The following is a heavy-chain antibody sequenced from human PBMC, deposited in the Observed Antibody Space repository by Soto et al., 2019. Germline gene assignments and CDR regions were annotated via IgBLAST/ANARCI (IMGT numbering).Heavy chain of an antibody. V-gene: IGHV4-34*01. J-gene: IGHJ5*02. Sequence: PSETLSLTYAVYGGSFSGYYWSWIRQPPGKGLEWIGEINHSGSTNYNPSLKSRVTISVDTSKNQFSLKLSSVTAADTAVYYCARGLGYSSSPWGQGTLVTVSS. CDR2: INHSGST. CDR3: ARGLGYSSSP. D-gene: IGHD6-13*01. CDR1: GGSFSGYY.